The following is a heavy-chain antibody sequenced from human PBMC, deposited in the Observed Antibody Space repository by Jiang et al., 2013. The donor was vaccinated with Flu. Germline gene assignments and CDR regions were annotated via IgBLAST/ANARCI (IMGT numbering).Heavy chain of an antibody. CDR3: ARGCTVYYDYVWGSYRYYFDY. Sequence: LLKPSETLSLTCAVYGGSFSGYYWSWIRQPPGKGLEWIGEINHSGSTNYNPSLKSRVTISVDTSKNQFSLKLSSVTAADTAVYYCARGCTVYYDYVWGSYRYYFDYWGQGTLVIVSS. CDR2: INHSGST. CDR1: GGSFSGYY. V-gene: IGHV4-34*01. J-gene: IGHJ4*02. D-gene: IGHD3-16*02.